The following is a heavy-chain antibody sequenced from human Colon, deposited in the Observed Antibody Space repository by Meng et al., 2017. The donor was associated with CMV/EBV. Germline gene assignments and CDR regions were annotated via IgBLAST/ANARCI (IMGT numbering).Heavy chain of an antibody. V-gene: IGHV4-4*02. CDR3: ARHRGESFGIRYYYYSMDV. CDR2: IYHSGST. Sequence: SETLSLTCAVSGDSISSSNWWSWVRQTPGKGLEWIGEIYHSGSTNFNPSLTSRPTISADKSKNQFSLNLSSVTAADTAVYYCARHRGESFGIRYYYYSMDVWGQGTTVTVSS. CDR1: GDSISSSNW. D-gene: IGHD3-3*01. J-gene: IGHJ6*02.